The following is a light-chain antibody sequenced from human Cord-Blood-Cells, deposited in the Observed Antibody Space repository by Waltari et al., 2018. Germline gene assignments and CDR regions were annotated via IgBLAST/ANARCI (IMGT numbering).Light chain of an antibody. J-gene: IGKJ1*01. CDR2: AAS. CDR1: QGISSY. Sequence: VIWMTQSQSLLSASTGDRVTISCRSGQGISSYLAWYQQKPGKTPELLIYAASTLQNGVPSRFSGSGSGTDFTRTISYLQSEDFATYYCQQYYSFPRTFGQGTKVEIK. V-gene: IGKV1D-8*03. CDR3: QQYYSFPRT.